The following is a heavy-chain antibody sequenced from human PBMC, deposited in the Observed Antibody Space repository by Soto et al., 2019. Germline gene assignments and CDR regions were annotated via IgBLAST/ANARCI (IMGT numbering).Heavy chain of an antibody. D-gene: IGHD3-22*01. CDR2: IYHTGNA. Sequence: SETLSLTCTVSGGSVSSGSYYWSWIRQPPGKGLEWIGSIYHTGNAYYNPSLKSRVTISVDTSKNQFSLKLTSVTAADAALYYCARDFFDSSDYTTNWFDPWGQGTLVTVSS. CDR1: GGSVSSGSYY. V-gene: IGHV4-39*01. CDR3: ARDFFDSSDYTTNWFDP. J-gene: IGHJ5*02.